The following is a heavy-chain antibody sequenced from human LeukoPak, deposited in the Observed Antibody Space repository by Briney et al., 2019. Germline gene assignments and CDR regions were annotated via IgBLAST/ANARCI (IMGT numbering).Heavy chain of an antibody. J-gene: IGHJ4*02. D-gene: IGHD1-26*01. CDR1: GGSISSSGYY. Sequence: SETLSLTSTVSGGSISSSGYYWGWIRQPPGKGLDWIGSIYSSGNTYYSPSLKSRVTISLDTSKNQFSLRLSSVTAADTAVYYCARHNSGTYLDWGQGNLVTVSS. CDR3: ARHNSGTYLD. V-gene: IGHV4-39*01. CDR2: IYSSGNT.